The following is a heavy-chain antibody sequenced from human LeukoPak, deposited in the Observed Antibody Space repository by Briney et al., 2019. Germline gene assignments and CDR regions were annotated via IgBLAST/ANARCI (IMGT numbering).Heavy chain of an antibody. CDR2: INSDGSST. CDR1: GFTFSSYW. Sequence: GGSLRLSCVASGFTFSSYWMHWVRQAPGKGLVWVSRINSDGSSTIYADSVKGRFTTTRDNAKNTLYLQMNSLRAEDTAVYYCASAVAVAGGGYWGQGTLVTVSS. CDR3: ASAVAVAGGGY. D-gene: IGHD6-19*01. J-gene: IGHJ4*02. V-gene: IGHV3-74*01.